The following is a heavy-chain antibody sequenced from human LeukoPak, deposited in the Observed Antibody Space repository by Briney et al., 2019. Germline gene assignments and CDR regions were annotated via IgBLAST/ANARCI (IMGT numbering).Heavy chain of an antibody. Sequence: GGSLRLSCAASGFTFSNAWMSWVRQAPGKGLEWVSGMSGSGGSTYYADSVKGRFTISRDNSKNTLYLQMNSLRAEDTAVYYCAKDSNILTSYYYMDVWGKGTTVTISS. V-gene: IGHV3-23*01. D-gene: IGHD3-9*01. J-gene: IGHJ6*03. CDR2: MSGSGGST. CDR3: AKDSNILTSYYYMDV. CDR1: GFTFSNAW.